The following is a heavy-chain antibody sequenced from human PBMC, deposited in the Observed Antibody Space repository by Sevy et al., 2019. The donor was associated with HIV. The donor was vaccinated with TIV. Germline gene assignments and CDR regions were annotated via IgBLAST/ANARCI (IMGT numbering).Heavy chain of an antibody. CDR3: AHPVLRFFDWFEIDY. Sequence: GGSLRLSCAASGFTFSHYAMHWVRQAPGKGLEWVAVISYDGINKHYAESVRGRFTMSRDYSKNTLYLQMNSLRAEDTAVYYCAHPVLRFFDWFEIDYWGQGTLVTVSS. J-gene: IGHJ4*02. D-gene: IGHD3-9*01. V-gene: IGHV3-30*04. CDR1: GFTFSHYA. CDR2: ISYDGINK.